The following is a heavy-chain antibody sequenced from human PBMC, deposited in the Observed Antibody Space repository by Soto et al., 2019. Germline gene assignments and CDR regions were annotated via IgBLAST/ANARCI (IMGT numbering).Heavy chain of an antibody. V-gene: IGHV3-48*01. J-gene: IGHJ4*02. D-gene: IGHD6-19*01. CDR2: ISSGSYII. Sequence: GGSLGLGCAASGVTFSSYGMNWVRQAPGKGLEWVSYISSGSYIIYYADSVKGRFTISRDNAKNSLYLQMSSLRAEDTAVYYCAKVRSSGWPLDYWGQGALVTVSS. CDR1: GVTFSSYG. CDR3: AKVRSSGWPLDY.